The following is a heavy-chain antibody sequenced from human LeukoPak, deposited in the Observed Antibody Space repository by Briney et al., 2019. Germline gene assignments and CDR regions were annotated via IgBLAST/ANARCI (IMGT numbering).Heavy chain of an antibody. CDR1: GGSISSGVFY. CDR2: IYYSGIT. J-gene: IGHJ4*02. V-gene: IGHV4-31*03. D-gene: IGHD1-26*01. Sequence: PSETLSLTCTVSGGSISSGVFYWTWIRQHPGKGLEWIGSIYYSGITYYNPSLKSRVTISVDTSKNQFSLKLSSVTAADTAVYYCARGSYSGSYYYPYWGQGTLVTVSS. CDR3: ARGSYSGSYYYPY.